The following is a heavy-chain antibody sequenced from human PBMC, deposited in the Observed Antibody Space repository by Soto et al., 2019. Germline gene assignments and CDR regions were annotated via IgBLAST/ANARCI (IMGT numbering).Heavy chain of an antibody. CDR3: ARDEVPAGNWLER. V-gene: IGHV1-18*01. CDR1: GYIFINYG. Sequence: ASVKVSCKASGYIFINYGITWVRQAPGQGLEWMGWISGYNGNTKYADKLQGRVTMTTDTSTTTAYMELRSLRSDDTAVYYCARDEVPAGNWLERWGEGTLVTVSS. J-gene: IGHJ5*02. D-gene: IGHD2-2*01. CDR2: ISGYNGNT.